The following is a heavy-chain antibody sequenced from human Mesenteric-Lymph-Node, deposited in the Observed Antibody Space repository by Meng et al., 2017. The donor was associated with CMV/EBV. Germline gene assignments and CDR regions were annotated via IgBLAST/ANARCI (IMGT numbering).Heavy chain of an antibody. Sequence: ASVKVSCKASGYTFTSYDINWVRQATGQGLEWMGWMNPNSGNTGYAQKFQGRVTMTRNTSISTAYMELSSLRSEDTAVYYCARERGGSYLYALQNDAFDIWGQGTMVTVSS. CDR1: GYTFTSYD. CDR2: MNPNSGNT. D-gene: IGHD1-26*01. CDR3: ARERGGSYLYALQNDAFDI. J-gene: IGHJ3*02. V-gene: IGHV1-8*01.